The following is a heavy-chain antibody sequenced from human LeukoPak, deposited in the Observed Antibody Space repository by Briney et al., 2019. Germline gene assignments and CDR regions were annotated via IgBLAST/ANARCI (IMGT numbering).Heavy chain of an antibody. CDR2: IYYSGST. V-gene: IGHV4-31*03. CDR3: ARHSYGDYSRYYYYMDV. Sequence: SETLSLTCTVSGGSISSGGYYWSWIRQHPGKGLEWIGYIYYSGSTYYNPSLKSRVTISVDTSKNQFSLKLSSVTAADTTVYYCARHSYGDYSRYYYYMDVWGKGTTVTVSS. J-gene: IGHJ6*03. D-gene: IGHD4-17*01. CDR1: GGSISSGGYY.